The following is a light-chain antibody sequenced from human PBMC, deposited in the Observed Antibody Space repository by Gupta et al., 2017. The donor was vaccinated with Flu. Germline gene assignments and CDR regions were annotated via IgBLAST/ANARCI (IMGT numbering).Light chain of an antibody. CDR1: QSISIW. Sequence: DIQMTQSPSTLSASVGDGVTITCRASQSISIWLAWYQQKPGKVPKLLIYKASSLESGVPSRFSGSGSGTEFTLTISSLQPDDFATYYCQRYDSLWTFGQGTRVEIK. J-gene: IGKJ1*01. CDR2: KAS. V-gene: IGKV1-5*03. CDR3: QRYDSLWT.